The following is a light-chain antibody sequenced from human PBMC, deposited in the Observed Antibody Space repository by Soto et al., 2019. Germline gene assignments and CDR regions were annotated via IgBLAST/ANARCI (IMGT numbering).Light chain of an antibody. CDR3: QQYYGTPLT. V-gene: IGKV4-1*01. Sequence: DIVLTESPDSLAVSLGERATINCKSGQSVLYSSNNKNYLAWYQQKPGQPPKLLIYWASTRESGVPDRFSGSGSGTDFTLTIRSLQAEDVAVYYCQQYYGTPLTFGQGTKVEIK. J-gene: IGKJ1*01. CDR1: QSVLYSSNNKNY. CDR2: WAS.